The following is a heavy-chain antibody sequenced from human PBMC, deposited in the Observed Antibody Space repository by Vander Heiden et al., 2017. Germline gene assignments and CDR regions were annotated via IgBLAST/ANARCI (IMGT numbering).Heavy chain of an antibody. CDR2: IKEDGSEK. J-gene: IGHJ4*02. Sequence: EVPMVASGGGLIQPGRSLRLSCPASGVTFSSPWMPWVREAPGKVLEWVANIKEDGSEKYYVEAVKGRCAISRDNAKNSLYVQMNSRRAEDTAVYYCARDAGPPYYLCGYWGQGTLVTVSS. CDR1: GVTFSSPW. CDR3: ARDAGPPYYLCGY. D-gene: IGHD3-22*01. V-gene: IGHV3-7*01.